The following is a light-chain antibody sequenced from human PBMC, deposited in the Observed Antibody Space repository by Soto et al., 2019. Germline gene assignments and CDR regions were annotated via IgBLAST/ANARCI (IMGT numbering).Light chain of an antibody. V-gene: IGKV1-39*01. CDR1: QNISTH. CDR2: AAS. J-gene: IGKJ2*01. Sequence: DIQMTQSPSSLSASVRDRVTITCRASQNISTHLNWYQQKPGKAPKLLIYAASTLQSGVPSRFSGSGSGTDFTLTINRLQPEDFATYYCQQSLTIPYTFGQGTKLEIK. CDR3: QQSLTIPYT.